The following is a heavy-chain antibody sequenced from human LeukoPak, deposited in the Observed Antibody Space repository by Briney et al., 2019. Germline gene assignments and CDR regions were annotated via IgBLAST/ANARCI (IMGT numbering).Heavy chain of an antibody. Sequence: PSETLSLTCTVSGYSISSGYYWSWIRQPPGKGLEWIGEINHSGSTNYNPSLKSRVTISVDTSKNQFSLKLSSVTAADTAVYYCARRSHSSSPDDAFDIWGQGTMVTVSS. V-gene: IGHV4-38-2*02. CDR3: ARRSHSSSPDDAFDI. J-gene: IGHJ3*02. CDR1: GYSISSGYY. CDR2: INHSGST. D-gene: IGHD6-6*01.